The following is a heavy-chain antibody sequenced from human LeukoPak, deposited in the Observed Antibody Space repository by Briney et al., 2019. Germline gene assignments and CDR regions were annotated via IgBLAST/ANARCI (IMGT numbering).Heavy chain of an antibody. CDR2: IKQDGSVK. CDR1: GFTFSNYW. Sequence: GGSLRLSCAASGFTFSNYWMSWVRQAPGKGLEWVANIKQDGSVKYYVASVKGRFTISRDNSKNTLYLQMNSLRAEDTAVYYCAKDSAIFGVVIISADYWGQGTLVTVSS. V-gene: IGHV3-7*03. D-gene: IGHD3-3*01. J-gene: IGHJ4*02. CDR3: AKDSAIFGVVIISADY.